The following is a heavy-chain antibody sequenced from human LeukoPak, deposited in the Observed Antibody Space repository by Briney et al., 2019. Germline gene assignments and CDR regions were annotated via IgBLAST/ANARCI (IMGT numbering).Heavy chain of an antibody. J-gene: IGHJ6*03. CDR3: ARIVDYYYYYYMDV. D-gene: IGHD3-16*02. Sequence: SETLSLTCTVSGGSISSSSYYWGWIRQPPGKGLEWIGSIYYSGSTYYNPSLKSRVTISVDTSKNQFSLKLSSVTAADTAVYYCARIVDYYYYYYMDVWGKGTTVTVSS. CDR2: IYYSGST. CDR1: GGSISSSSYY. V-gene: IGHV4-39*01.